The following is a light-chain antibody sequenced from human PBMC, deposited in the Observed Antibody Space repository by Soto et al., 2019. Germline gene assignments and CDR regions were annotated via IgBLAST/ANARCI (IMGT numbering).Light chain of an antibody. V-gene: IGKV3D-15*01. CDR3: QQYHNWPIT. CDR2: DAS. J-gene: IGKJ5*01. Sequence: EIVMTPSPATLSVSPGERATLSCRASQSVSSDLAWYHQKPGQAPRLLIYDASNRATGIPARFSGSGSETDFTLTISRLQSEDFAVYYGQQYHNWPITVGQGTRLEIK. CDR1: QSVSSD.